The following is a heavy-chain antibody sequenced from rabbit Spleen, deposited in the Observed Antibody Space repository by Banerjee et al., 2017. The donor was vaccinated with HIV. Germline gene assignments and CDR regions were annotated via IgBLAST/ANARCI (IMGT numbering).Heavy chain of an antibody. CDR3: ARDGAGGSYFAL. J-gene: IGHJ3*01. CDR2: IDPIFGIT. D-gene: IGHD8-1*01. CDR1: GFTLSTYY. V-gene: IGHV1S7*01. Sequence: HLEESGGGLVQPGGSLKLSYTASGFTLSTYYMNWVRQAPGKGLEWIGYIDPIFGITYYANWVNGRFSISRENAQNTVFLQMTSLTAADTATYFCARDGAGGSYFALWGQGTLVTVS.